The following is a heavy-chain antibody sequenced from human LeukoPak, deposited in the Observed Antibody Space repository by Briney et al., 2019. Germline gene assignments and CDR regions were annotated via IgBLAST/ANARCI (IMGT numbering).Heavy chain of an antibody. CDR3: AGRAVTTGDNNAFDI. CDR2: ISSSNNYI. D-gene: IGHD4-17*01. V-gene: IGHV3-21*01. J-gene: IGHJ3*02. Sequence: GGSLRLSCAASGFTFSSYSMNWVRQAPGKGLEWISSISSSNNYIYYADSVKGRFTISRVNAKKSLYLQMNSLRAEDTAVYHCAGRAVTTGDNNAFDIWGQGTMVTVTS. CDR1: GFTFSSYS.